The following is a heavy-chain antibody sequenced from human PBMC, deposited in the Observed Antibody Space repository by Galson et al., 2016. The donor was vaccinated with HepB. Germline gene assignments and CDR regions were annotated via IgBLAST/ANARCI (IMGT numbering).Heavy chain of an antibody. CDR3: ARAHRLEMRRGRGDVFDV. CDR1: GASVSSGSHF. V-gene: IGHV4-61*01. D-gene: IGHD3-10*01. CDR2: IYYSGAT. J-gene: IGHJ3*01. Sequence: SETLSLTCSVSGASVSSGSHFWSWIRQPPGMSLEWMGHIYYSGATNYNPSFQSRVTMSVDTSKNQFSLKLTSVTTADSALSFCARAHRLEMRRGRGDVFDVWGPGTVVSVSS.